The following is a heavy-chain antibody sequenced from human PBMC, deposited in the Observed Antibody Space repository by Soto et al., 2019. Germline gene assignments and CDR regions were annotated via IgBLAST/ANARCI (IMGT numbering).Heavy chain of an antibody. V-gene: IGHV3-23*01. Sequence: PGGSLRLSCAASGFTFSSYAMSWVRQAPGKGLEWVSAISGGGGSTYYADSVKGRFTISRDNSKNTLYLQMNNLRAEDAAVYYCAKVPAYDYVWGTYYYFDYWGQGTLVTVSS. CDR3: AKVPAYDYVWGTYYYFDY. CDR2: ISGGGGST. CDR1: GFTFSSYA. D-gene: IGHD3-16*01. J-gene: IGHJ4*02.